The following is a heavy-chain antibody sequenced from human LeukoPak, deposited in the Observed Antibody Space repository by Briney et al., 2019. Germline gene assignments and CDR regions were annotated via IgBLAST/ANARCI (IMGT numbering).Heavy chain of an antibody. CDR3: TREKERYNFGLDYYYYYMHV. CDR2: ISGSGGST. V-gene: IGHV3-23*01. D-gene: IGHD5-18*01. CDR1: GFTFSSFA. J-gene: IGHJ6*03. Sequence: GGSQRLSCAASGFTFSSFAMSWVRQAPGKGLEWVSAISGSGGSTYYADSVKGRFTISRDYSKNTAYLQMNSLKTEDTAVYYCTREKERYNFGLDYYYYYMHVWGKGTTVTVSS.